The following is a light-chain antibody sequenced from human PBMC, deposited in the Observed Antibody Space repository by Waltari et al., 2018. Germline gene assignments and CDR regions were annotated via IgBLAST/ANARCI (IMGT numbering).Light chain of an antibody. Sequence: QSVLTQPPSVSAAPGQKVTISCSGSSSNIGNNYVSWYQQLPGTAPKLLIYENKGRPSGIPDRSSGSKSGTSATLGITGLQTGDEADYYCGTWDSSLSAAVFGGGTQLTVL. CDR2: ENK. CDR1: SSNIGNNY. CDR3: GTWDSSLSAAV. J-gene: IGLJ7*01. V-gene: IGLV1-51*02.